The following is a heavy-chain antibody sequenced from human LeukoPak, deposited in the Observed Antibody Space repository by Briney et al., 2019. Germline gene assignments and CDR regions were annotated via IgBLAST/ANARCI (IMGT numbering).Heavy chain of an antibody. CDR1: GFTFSSYE. CDR2: ISSSGSTI. J-gene: IGHJ4*02. CDR3: SVSLNS. V-gene: IGHV3-48*03. D-gene: IGHD1-26*01. Sequence: GGSLRLSCAASGFTFSSYEMNWVRQTPGKGLEWVSYISSSGSTIYYADSVKGRFTISRDNAKNSVFLQMNSLRAEDTAVYYCSVSLNSWGQGTLVTVSS.